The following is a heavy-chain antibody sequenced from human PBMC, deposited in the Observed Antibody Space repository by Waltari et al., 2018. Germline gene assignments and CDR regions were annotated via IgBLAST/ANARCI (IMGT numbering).Heavy chain of an antibody. D-gene: IGHD5-18*01. CDR2: ISYDGSNK. Sequence: QVQLVESGGGVVQPGRSLRRSCAASGFTFSSYGMHWVRQAPGKGLEWVAVISYDGSNKYYADSVKGRFTISRDNSKNTLYLQMNSLRAEDTAVYYCAKDFRGYSYGFDYWGQGTLVTVSS. J-gene: IGHJ4*02. CDR3: AKDFRGYSYGFDY. V-gene: IGHV3-30*18. CDR1: GFTFSSYG.